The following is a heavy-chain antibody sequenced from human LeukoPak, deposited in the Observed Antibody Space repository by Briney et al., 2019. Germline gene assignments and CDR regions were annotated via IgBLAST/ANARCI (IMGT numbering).Heavy chain of an antibody. Sequence: SGGSLRLSCAASGFTFSSYGMHWVRQAPGKGLEWVAFIRYDKSNKYYADSVKGRFTISRDNSKNTLYLQMNSLRAEDTGVYYCAKDQQDLSSSYDYWGQGTLVTVSS. CDR1: GFTFSSYG. CDR2: IRYDKSNK. D-gene: IGHD3-22*01. CDR3: AKDQQDLSSSYDY. J-gene: IGHJ4*02. V-gene: IGHV3-30*02.